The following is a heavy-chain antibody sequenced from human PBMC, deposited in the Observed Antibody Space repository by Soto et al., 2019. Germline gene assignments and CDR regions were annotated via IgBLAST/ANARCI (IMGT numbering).Heavy chain of an antibody. J-gene: IGHJ4*02. CDR3: ARAGVPQGYYYDSSGYYDFDY. Sequence: ASVKVSCKASGYTFTSYGISWVRQAPGQGLEWMGWISAYNGNTNYAQKLQGRVTMTTDTSTSTAYMELRSLRSDDTAVYYCARAGVPQGYYYDSSGYYDFDYWGQGTLVTVSS. CDR2: ISAYNGNT. CDR1: GYTFTSYG. D-gene: IGHD3-22*01. V-gene: IGHV1-18*01.